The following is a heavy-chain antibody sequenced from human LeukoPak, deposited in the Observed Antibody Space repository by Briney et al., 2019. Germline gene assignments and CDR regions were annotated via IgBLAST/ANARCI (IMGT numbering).Heavy chain of an antibody. CDR1: GYTFISYY. D-gene: IGHD3-3*01. CDR2: TNPSGSST. CDR3: ARAHTSAPGTLFDY. V-gene: IGHV1-46*01. J-gene: IGHJ4*02. Sequence: ASVKVSCKASGYTFISYYMHWVRQATGQGLEWMGRTNPSGSSTSYAQKFQGRVTMTRDTSTSTLYMELSSLGSEDTAVYYCARAHTSAPGTLFDYWGQGTLVTVSS.